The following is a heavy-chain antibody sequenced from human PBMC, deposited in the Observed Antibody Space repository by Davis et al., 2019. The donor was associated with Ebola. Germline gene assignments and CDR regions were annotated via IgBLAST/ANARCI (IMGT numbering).Heavy chain of an antibody. CDR2: INPNSGGT. Sequence: ASVKVSCKASGYTFTGYYMHWVRQAPGQGLEWMGWINPNSGGTNYAQKFQGWVTMTRDTSISTAYMELSRLRSDDTAVYYCARDPPWGEDYFDYWGQGTLVTVSS. J-gene: IGHJ4*02. D-gene: IGHD3-16*01. V-gene: IGHV1-2*04. CDR1: GYTFTGYY. CDR3: ARDPPWGEDYFDY.